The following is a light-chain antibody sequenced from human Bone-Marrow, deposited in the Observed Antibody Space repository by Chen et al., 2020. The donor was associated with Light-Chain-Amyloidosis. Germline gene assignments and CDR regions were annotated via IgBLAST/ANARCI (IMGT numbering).Light chain of an antibody. V-gene: IGLV3-25*03. CDR2: RDT. J-gene: IGLJ2*01. Sequence: SYELTQPPSVSVSPGQTARITCSGDDLPTKYAYWYQQKPGQAPVLVIHRDTERPSGISERFSGSSSGKTATLTISGGQAEDEADYHCQSADSSGTYEVIFGGGTKPTVL. CDR1: DLPTKY. CDR3: QSADSSGTYEVI.